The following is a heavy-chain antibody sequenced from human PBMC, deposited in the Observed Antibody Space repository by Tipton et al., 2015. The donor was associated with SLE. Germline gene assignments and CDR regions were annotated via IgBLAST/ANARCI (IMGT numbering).Heavy chain of an antibody. CDR2: IYYSGRT. CDR1: GGSISRSSHY. CDR3: AREGQYQGWFDP. V-gene: IGHV4-39*07. Sequence: TLSLTCTVSGGSISRSSHYWGWIRQPPGKGLGWIGSIYYSGRTYYNSSLKSRVTISVDTSKNQFSLKLSSVTDADTAVYYCAREGQYQGWFDPWGQGTLVTVSS. D-gene: IGHD2-2*01. J-gene: IGHJ5*02.